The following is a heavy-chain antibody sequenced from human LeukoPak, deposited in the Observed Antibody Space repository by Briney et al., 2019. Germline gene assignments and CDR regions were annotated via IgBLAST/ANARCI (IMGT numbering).Heavy chain of an antibody. Sequence: GGSLRLSCAASGFTFSSYWMSWVRQAPGKGLEWVANIKQDGGEKYYVDSVKGRFTISRDNAKNSLYLQMNSLRAEDTAVYYCARDYITMVRGGSYYYGMDVWGQGTTVTVSS. CDR3: ARDYITMVRGGSYYYGMDV. J-gene: IGHJ6*02. V-gene: IGHV3-7*01. CDR2: IKQDGGEK. D-gene: IGHD3-10*01. CDR1: GFTFSSYW.